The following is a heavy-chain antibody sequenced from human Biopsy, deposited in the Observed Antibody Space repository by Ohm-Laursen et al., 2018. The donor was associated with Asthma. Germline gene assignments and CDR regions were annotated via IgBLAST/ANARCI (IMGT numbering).Heavy chain of an antibody. CDR3: ARMISYYHEMRAPFFDY. J-gene: IGHJ4*02. Sequence: GASVKVSCKASGYTVTRYAINWVRQAPGQGLEWMGWINTNTGNPTYAQGFTGRFVFSLDTSVNTAHLQISSLKAEDTAVYYCARMISYYHEMRAPFFDYRGRGTLVTVSS. V-gene: IGHV7-4-1*02. CDR1: GYTVTRYA. D-gene: IGHD3-22*01. CDR2: INTNTGNP.